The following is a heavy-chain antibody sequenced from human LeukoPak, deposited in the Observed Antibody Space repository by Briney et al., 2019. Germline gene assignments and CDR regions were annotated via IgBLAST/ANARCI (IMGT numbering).Heavy chain of an antibody. J-gene: IGHJ3*02. CDR1: GYTFTSYD. CDR2: MNPNSGNT. CDR3: ARAPTRGPKRNAFDI. D-gene: IGHD3-10*01. Sequence: ASVKLSCNASGYTFTSYDINWVRQATGQGLEWIGWMNPNSGNTGYAQKFQGRVTMTRNTSISTAYMELSSLRSEDTAVYYCARAPTRGPKRNAFDIWGQGTMVTVSS. V-gene: IGHV1-8*01.